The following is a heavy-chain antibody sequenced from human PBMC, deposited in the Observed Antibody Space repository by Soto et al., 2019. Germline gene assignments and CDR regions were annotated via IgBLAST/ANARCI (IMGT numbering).Heavy chain of an antibody. J-gene: IGHJ4*02. D-gene: IGHD6-13*01. CDR1: GFTFDDYA. CDR2: ITWNSDNI. Sequence: EVQLVESGGGLVQPGRSLRLSCTASGFTFDDYAMHWVRQAPGKGLEWVSGITWNSDNIGYADSVRGRFTISRDNARNSLYLQMNSLRAEDTALYFCGKGLSLAAIDYWGQGTLVTVSS. CDR3: GKGLSLAAIDY. V-gene: IGHV3-9*01.